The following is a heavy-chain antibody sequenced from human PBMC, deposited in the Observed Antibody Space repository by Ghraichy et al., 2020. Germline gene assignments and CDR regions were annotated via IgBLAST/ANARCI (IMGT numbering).Heavy chain of an antibody. V-gene: IGHV4-59*01. J-gene: IGHJ4*02. Sequence: SETLSLTCTVSGGSISSYYWSWIRQPPGKGLEWIGYIYYSGSTNYNPSLKRRVTISVDTSKNQFSLRLSSVTAADTAVYYCARDLNSYGFDYWGQGTLVTVSS. CDR3: ARDLNSYGFDY. CDR1: GGSISSYY. D-gene: IGHD5-18*01. CDR2: IYYSGST.